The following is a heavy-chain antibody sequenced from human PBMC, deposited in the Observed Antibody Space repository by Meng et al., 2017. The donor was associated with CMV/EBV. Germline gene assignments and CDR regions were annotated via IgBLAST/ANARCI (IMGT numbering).Heavy chain of an antibody. CDR2: IYSGGST. J-gene: IGHJ4*02. V-gene: IGHV3-66*01. CDR3: LLVFGRGVIDY. Sequence: EVPLVESGGGLVHPGGSLILVCAASGFTVSSNYMSWVRQAPGKGLEWVSVIYSGGSTYYADSVKGRFTISRDNSKNTLYLQMNSLRAEDTAVYYCLLVFGRGVIDYWGQGTLVTVSS. D-gene: IGHD3-3*02. CDR1: GFTVSSNY.